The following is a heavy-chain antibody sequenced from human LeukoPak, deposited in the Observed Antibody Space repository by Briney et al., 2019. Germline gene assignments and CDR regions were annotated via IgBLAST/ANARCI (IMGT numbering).Heavy chain of an antibody. Sequence: SETLSLTCAVYGGSFSGYYWSWIRQPPGKGLEWIGEINHSGSTNYNPSLKSRVTISVDTSKNQFSLKLSSVTAADTAVYYCARGLIVVVPAASGRFDPWGQGTLVTVSS. V-gene: IGHV4-34*01. CDR3: ARGLIVVVPAASGRFDP. CDR1: GGSFSGYY. CDR2: INHSGST. D-gene: IGHD2-2*01. J-gene: IGHJ5*02.